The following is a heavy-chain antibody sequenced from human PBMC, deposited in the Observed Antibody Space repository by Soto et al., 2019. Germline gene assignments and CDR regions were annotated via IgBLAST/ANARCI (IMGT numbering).Heavy chain of an antibody. CDR3: ASPDAFKI. CDR1: GNFFTNYW. CDR2: IYPADSNT. J-gene: IGHJ3*02. Sequence: EVQLVQSGAEVKKPGESLKISCKASGNFFTNYWIGWVRQVPGKGLEWMGIIYPADSNTRYSPSFQGQVTISADKSINTADLQWSSLKALDTAIYFCASPDAFKIWGRGTMVTVSS. V-gene: IGHV5-51*01.